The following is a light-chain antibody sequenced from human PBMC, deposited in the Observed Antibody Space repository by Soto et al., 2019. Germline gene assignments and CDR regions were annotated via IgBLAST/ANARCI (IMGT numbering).Light chain of an antibody. CDR1: QSISSW. CDR2: DAS. Sequence: DIQMTQSPSTLSASVGDRVTITCRASQSISSWLAWYQQKPGKAPKLLIYDASSLESGVPSRFSGSGSGTDFTLTISSLQPDDFATYYCQQYNSYSWTFGQGTRWIS. CDR3: QQYNSYSWT. J-gene: IGKJ1*01. V-gene: IGKV1-5*01.